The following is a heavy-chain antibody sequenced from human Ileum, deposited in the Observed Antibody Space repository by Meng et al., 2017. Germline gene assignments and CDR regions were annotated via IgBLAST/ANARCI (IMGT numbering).Heavy chain of an antibody. V-gene: IGHV4-61*01. CDR2: IYYSGST. J-gene: IGHJ4*02. CDR1: GGSVSSGSYY. D-gene: IGHD2-8*01. CDR3: ARSVWGPPTKEFDF. Sequence: VPRQGRVLHLVVPSETLSLACTVSGGSVSSGSYYWSWIRQPPGKGLEWIGHIYYSGSTNYNPALKSRVTISVDMSKNQFSLKLNSVTAADTAIYFCARSVWGPPTKEFDFWGQGTLVTVSS.